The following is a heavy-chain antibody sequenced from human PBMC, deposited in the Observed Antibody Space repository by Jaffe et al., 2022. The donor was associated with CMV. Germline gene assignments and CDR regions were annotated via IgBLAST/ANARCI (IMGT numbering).Heavy chain of an antibody. CDR3: ARDFTRRISIAAAGTYYYGMDV. J-gene: IGHJ6*02. CDR2: ISAYNGNT. Sequence: QVQLVQSGAEVKKPGASVKVSCKASGYTFTSYGISWVRQAPGQGLEWMGWISAYNGNTNYAQKLQGRVTMTTDTSTSTAYMELRSLRSDDTAVYYCARDFTRRISIAAAGTYYYGMDVWGQGTTVTVSS. D-gene: IGHD6-13*01. CDR1: GYTFTSYG. V-gene: IGHV1-18*01.